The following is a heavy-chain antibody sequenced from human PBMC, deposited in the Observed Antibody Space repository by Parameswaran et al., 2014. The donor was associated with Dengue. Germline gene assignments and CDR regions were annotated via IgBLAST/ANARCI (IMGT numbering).Heavy chain of an antibody. CDR2: ISYDGRNI. Sequence: MPGVRQMPGKGLEWLTVISYDGRNIYYADTVKGRFTISRDNSKNTLYLQMNSLRSEDTAVYYCARDAGDYGDYSYLPTYFDYWGQGTLVTVSS. J-gene: IGHJ4*02. CDR3: ARDAGDYGDYSYLPTYFDY. V-gene: IGHV3-30-3*01. D-gene: IGHD4-17*01.